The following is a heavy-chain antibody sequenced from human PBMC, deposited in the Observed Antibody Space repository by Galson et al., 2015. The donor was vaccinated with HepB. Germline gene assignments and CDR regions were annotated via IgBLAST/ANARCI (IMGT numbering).Heavy chain of an antibody. Sequence: QSGAEVKKPGESLKISCKGSGYSFVSDWVGWVRQMPGKGLEWMGIIYPGDSDTRYSPSFQGQVTISADRSISTAYLQWSSLKASDTAIYYCARHKSVWSNSPDYYFYGLDVWGQGTTVTVS. J-gene: IGHJ6*02. CDR1: GYSFVSDW. CDR3: ARHKSVWSNSPDYYFYGLDV. V-gene: IGHV5-51*01. CDR2: IYPGDSDT. D-gene: IGHD2-8*02.